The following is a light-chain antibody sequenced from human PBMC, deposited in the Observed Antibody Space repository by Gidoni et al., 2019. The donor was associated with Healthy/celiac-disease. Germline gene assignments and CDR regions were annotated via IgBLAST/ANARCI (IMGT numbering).Light chain of an antibody. Sequence: EIVLTQSPGTLSLSPGERATLPCRASQSVSSSYLAWYQQKPGQAPRLLIYGASSSATGIPDRCSGSGSGTDVTLTISRLEPEDFAVYYCQQYGSSTGLTFGGGTKVEIK. CDR2: GAS. J-gene: IGKJ4*01. CDR1: QSVSSSY. V-gene: IGKV3-20*01. CDR3: QQYGSSTGLT.